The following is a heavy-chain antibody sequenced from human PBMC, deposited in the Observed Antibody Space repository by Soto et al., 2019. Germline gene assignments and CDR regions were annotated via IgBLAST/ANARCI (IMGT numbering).Heavy chain of an antibody. Sequence: QVQLVQSGAEVKKPGSSVKVSCKASGGTFSSYAISWVRQAPGQGLEWMGGIIPIFGTANYAQKFQGRVTLTPXXSXSXXCMGLGSLRSAATAVYYCARDRYSGGSCYPYYFDHWGRGTLVTVSS. CDR2: IIPIFGTA. J-gene: IGHJ4*02. V-gene: IGHV1-69*05. D-gene: IGHD2-15*01. CDR3: ARDRYSGGSCYPYYFDH. CDR1: GGTFSSYA.